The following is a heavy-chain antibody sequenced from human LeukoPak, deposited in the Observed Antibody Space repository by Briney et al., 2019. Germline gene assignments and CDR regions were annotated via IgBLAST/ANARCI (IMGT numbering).Heavy chain of an antibody. Sequence: GGSLRLSCAASGFTFSDYWIHWVRQAPGKGLVWVSRINTDGSITNYADSVKGRFTISRDNSKNTVYLQMNSLRVEDTALYYCVRSLDYWGQGTLVTVSS. CDR2: INTDGSIT. CDR1: GFTFSDYW. V-gene: IGHV3-74*01. CDR3: VRSLDY. J-gene: IGHJ4*02.